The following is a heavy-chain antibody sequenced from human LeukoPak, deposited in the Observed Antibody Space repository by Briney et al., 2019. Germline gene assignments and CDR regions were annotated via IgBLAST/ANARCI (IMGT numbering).Heavy chain of an antibody. Sequence: GGSLRLSCAASGFTFSSYDMSWVRQAPGKGLEWVSAITNSGDSTYYADSVKGRFTISRDNAKNSLYLQMNSLRAEDTAVYYCARVKWYCSGGSCYRYYFDYWGQGTLVTVSS. J-gene: IGHJ4*02. V-gene: IGHV3-23*01. CDR2: ITNSGDST. CDR1: GFTFSSYD. D-gene: IGHD2-15*01. CDR3: ARVKWYCSGGSCYRYYFDY.